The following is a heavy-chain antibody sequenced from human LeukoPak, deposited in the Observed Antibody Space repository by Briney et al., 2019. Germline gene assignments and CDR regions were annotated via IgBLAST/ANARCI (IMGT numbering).Heavy chain of an antibody. CDR1: GGSISSGSYY. Sequence: PSETLSLTCTVSGGSISSGSYYWSWIRQPAGKGLEWIGRIYTSGSTNYNSSLKSRVTISVDTSKNQFSLKLSSVTAADTAVYYCAREQGSGWYPLNWFDPWGQGTLVTVSS. V-gene: IGHV4-61*02. CDR2: IYTSGST. CDR3: AREQGSGWYPLNWFDP. D-gene: IGHD6-19*01. J-gene: IGHJ5*02.